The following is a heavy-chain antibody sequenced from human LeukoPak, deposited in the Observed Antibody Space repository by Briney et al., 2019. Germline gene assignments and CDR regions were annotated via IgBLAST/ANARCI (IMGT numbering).Heavy chain of an antibody. D-gene: IGHD2-8*01. Sequence: SETLSLTCTVSGGSISSSSYYWGWIRQPPGKGLEWIGSIYYSGSTHYNPSLKSRATISVDTSKNQFSLKLSSVTAADTAVYYCARDLYGCFQHWGQGTLVTVSS. CDR1: GGSISSSSYY. CDR3: ARDLYGCFQH. J-gene: IGHJ1*01. V-gene: IGHV4-39*02. CDR2: IYYSGST.